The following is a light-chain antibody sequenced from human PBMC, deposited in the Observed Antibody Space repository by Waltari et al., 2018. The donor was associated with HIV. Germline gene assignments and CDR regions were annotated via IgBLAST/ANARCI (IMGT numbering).Light chain of an antibody. V-gene: IGLV2-23*03. Sequence: SALTQPASVSGSPGQSITISCTGTSSDVGSYNLVSWYQQHPGKAPKPMIYEGSKRPSGVSNRFSGSKSCNTASLTISGLQAEDEADYYCCSYAGSSTFVVFGGGTKLTVL. J-gene: IGLJ2*01. CDR1: SSDVGSYNL. CDR2: EGS. CDR3: CSYAGSSTFVV.